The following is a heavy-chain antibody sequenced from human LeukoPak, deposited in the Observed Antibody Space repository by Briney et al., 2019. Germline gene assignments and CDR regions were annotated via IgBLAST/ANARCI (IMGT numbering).Heavy chain of an antibody. CDR2: ISSSSSYT. J-gene: IGHJ3*02. Sequence: GGSLRLSCAASGFTFSDYYMSWIRQAPGKGLEWVSYISSSSSYTNYADSVKGRFTISRDNAKNSLYLQMNSLRAEGTAVYYCASRWDGVTEPLDIWSQGTMVTVSS. D-gene: IGHD1-14*01. V-gene: IGHV3-11*06. CDR1: GFTFSDYY. CDR3: ASRWDGVTEPLDI.